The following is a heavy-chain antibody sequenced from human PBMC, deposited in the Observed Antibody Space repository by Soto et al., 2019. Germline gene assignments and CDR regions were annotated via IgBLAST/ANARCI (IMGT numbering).Heavy chain of an antibody. CDR1: GGSISSYY. CDR3: ARRYGYSFDY. Sequence: LSLTCTVSGGSISSYYWSWIRQPPGKGLEWIGYIYYSGSTNYNPSLKSRVTISVDTSKNQFSLKLSSVTAADTAVYYCARRYGYSFDYWRQGTLVTVSS. CDR2: IYYSGST. V-gene: IGHV4-59*08. J-gene: IGHJ4*02. D-gene: IGHD1-1*01.